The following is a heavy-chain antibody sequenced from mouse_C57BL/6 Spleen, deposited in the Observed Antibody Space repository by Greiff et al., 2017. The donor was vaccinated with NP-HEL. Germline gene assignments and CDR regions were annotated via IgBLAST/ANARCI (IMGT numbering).Heavy chain of an antibody. CDR1: GYTFTSYD. J-gene: IGHJ1*03. Sequence: VKLMESGPELVKPGASVKLSCKASGYTFTSYDINWVKQRPGQGLEWIGWIYPRDGSTKYNEKFKGKATLTVDTSSSTAYMELHSLTSEDSAVYFCARRYFDVWGTGTTVTVSS. V-gene: IGHV1-85*01. CDR2: IYPRDGST. CDR3: ARRYFDV.